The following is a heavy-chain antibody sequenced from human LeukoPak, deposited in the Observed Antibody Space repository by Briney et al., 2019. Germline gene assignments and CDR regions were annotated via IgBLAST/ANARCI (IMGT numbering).Heavy chain of an antibody. CDR3: ARAEGAASHI. CDR2: IHYSGGA. D-gene: IGHD3-16*01. J-gene: IGHJ3*02. CDR1: GGSVTTYH. V-gene: IGHV4-59*02. Sequence: SETLSLTCAVSGGSVTTYHWTWIRQPPGKGLEWIGHIHYSGGADYNPSLKSRVSMSLDTSKNRFSLRLTSVTAADTGVYFCARAEGAASHIWGQGTMVSVSS.